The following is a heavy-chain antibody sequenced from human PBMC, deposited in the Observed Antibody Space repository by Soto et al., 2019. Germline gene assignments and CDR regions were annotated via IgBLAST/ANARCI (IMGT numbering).Heavy chain of an antibody. V-gene: IGHV3-20*04. Sequence: GGSLRLSCEASGFTFDDYGMSWVRQAPGKGLEWVSAISWNGGNTDYADSVKGRFTISRDNVKRSLYLQMNSLRVDDTAFYYCARGSFAHYFDHWGQGALVTVSS. CDR3: ARGSFAHYFDH. J-gene: IGHJ4*02. CDR2: ISWNGGNT. CDR1: GFTFDDYG.